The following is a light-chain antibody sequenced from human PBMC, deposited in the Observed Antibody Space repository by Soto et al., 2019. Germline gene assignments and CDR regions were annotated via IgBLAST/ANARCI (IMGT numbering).Light chain of an antibody. Sequence: EIVLTQSPTTLSLSPGEGATLSCRASQRLLSSYLVWYQQRPGQAPRLLIYEASTRAPGIPDRFSGSGSGTDFILTISRVEPEDFAVYCCQQFGRSVTFGGGTKVEI. V-gene: IGKV3-20*01. CDR1: QRLLSSY. CDR2: EAS. CDR3: QQFGRSVT. J-gene: IGKJ4*01.